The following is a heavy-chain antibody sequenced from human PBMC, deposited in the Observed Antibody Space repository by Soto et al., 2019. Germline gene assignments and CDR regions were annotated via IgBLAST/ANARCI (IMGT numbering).Heavy chain of an antibody. J-gene: IGHJ4*02. CDR2: INPSGGST. D-gene: IGHD3-9*01. CDR1: GYTFTSYY. Sequence: ASVKVSCKAPGYTFTSYYMHWVRQAPGQGLEWMGIINPSGGSTSYAKKFQGRVTMTRDTSTSTVYMELSSLRSEDTAVYYCARVPDSSTGYYGPFEYWGQGILVTVSS. V-gene: IGHV1-46*03. CDR3: ARVPDSSTGYYGPFEY.